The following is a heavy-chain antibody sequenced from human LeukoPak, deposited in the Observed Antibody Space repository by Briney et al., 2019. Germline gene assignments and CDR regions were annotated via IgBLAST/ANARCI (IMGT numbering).Heavy chain of an antibody. CDR1: GYTFTSFA. Sequence: SVKVSCKASGYTFTSFAINWVRQAPGQGLEWMGGIIPIFGTSNYAQKFQGRVTITADESTSTAYMELTSLRSEDTAVYYCARPAKPMTTIFIYFDYWGQGTLVTVSS. V-gene: IGHV1-69*13. CDR3: ARPAKPMTTIFIYFDY. J-gene: IGHJ4*02. CDR2: IIPIFGTS. D-gene: IGHD5-24*01.